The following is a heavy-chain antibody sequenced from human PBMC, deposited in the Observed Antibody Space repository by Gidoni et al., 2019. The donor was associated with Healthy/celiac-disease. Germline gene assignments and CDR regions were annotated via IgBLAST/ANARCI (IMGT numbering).Heavy chain of an antibody. J-gene: IGHJ4*02. D-gene: IGHD2-8*02. CDR1: GFPFSSYS. CDR3: ARLAPGPSAFDY. V-gene: IGHV3-21*01. Sequence: EVQLVESGGGLVKPGGSLRLSCAASGFPFSSYSMNWVRQGPGKGLEWVSSISSSSSYIYYADPVKGRFTISRDNAKNSLYLQMNSLRAEDTAVYYCARLAPGPSAFDYWGQGTLVTVSS. CDR2: ISSSSSYI.